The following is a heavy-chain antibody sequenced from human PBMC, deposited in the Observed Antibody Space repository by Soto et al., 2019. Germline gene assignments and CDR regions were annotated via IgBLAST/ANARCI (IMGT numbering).Heavy chain of an antibody. CDR3: ARAGGRIVGATIYYYYGMDV. Sequence: PSETLSLTCAVYGGSFSGYYWSWIRQPPGKGLEWIGEINHSGSTNYNPSLKSRVTISVDTSKNQFSLKLSSVTAADTAVYYCARAGGRIVGATIYYYYGMDVWGQGTTVTVSS. D-gene: IGHD1-26*01. CDR1: GGSFSGYY. V-gene: IGHV4-34*01. CDR2: INHSGST. J-gene: IGHJ6*02.